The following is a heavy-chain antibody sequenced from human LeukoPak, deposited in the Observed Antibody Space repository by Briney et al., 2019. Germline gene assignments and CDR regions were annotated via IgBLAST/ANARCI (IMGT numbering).Heavy chain of an antibody. D-gene: IGHD5-24*01. CDR1: GFTFSSYS. J-gene: IGHJ4*02. V-gene: IGHV3-48*04. CDR3: ARDQYVYGDGYNLADY. CDR2: ISSSSSTI. Sequence: GGSLRLSCAASGFTFSSYSMNWVRQAPGKGLEWVSYISSSSSTIYYADSVKGRFTISRGNAKNSLYLQMNSLRAEDTAVYYCARDQYVYGDGYNLADYWGQGTLVTVSS.